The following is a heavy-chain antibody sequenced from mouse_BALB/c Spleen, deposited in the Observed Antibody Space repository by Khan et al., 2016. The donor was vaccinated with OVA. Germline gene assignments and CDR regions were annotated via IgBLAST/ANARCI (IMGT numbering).Heavy chain of an antibody. CDR3: TRDRIDY. CDR1: GYTFTTYW. V-gene: IGHV1-7*01. Sequence: QVRLQQSGAELAKPWASLKMSCTASGYTFTTYWMHWVNQRPGQGLEWIGYINPTSGYTDYNEKFKDKATLSADKSSSTDYMQLSSLTSEDSAVYYCTRDRIDYWGQGTTLTVSS. J-gene: IGHJ2*01. CDR2: INPTSGYT.